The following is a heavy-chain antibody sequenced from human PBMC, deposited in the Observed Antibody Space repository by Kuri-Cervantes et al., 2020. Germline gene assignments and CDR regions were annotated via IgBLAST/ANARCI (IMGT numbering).Heavy chain of an antibody. V-gene: IGHV4-61*01. CDR1: GGSVSSGSYY. CDR2: IYYSGST. Sequence: GSLRLSCTVSGGSVSSGSYYWSWIRQPPGKGLEWIGYIYYSGSTNYNPSLKSRVTTSVDTSKNQFSLKLSSVTAADTAVYYCARDRQQIDFDSPKTGYSSGWSYYYGMDVWGQGTTVTVSS. D-gene: IGHD6-19*01. J-gene: IGHJ6*02. CDR3: ARDRQQIDFDSPKTGYSSGWSYYYGMDV.